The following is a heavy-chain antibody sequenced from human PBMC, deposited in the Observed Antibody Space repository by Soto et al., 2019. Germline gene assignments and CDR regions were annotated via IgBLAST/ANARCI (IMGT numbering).Heavy chain of an antibody. Sequence: SETLSLTCTVSGGSISSGGYYWSWIRQHPGKGLEWIGYIYYSGSTYYNPSLKSRVTISVDTSKNQFSLKLSSVTAADTAVYYCARGEPGTGTTCYFDYWGQGTLVTVSS. CDR2: IYYSGST. D-gene: IGHD1-1*01. CDR1: GGSISSGGYY. V-gene: IGHV4-31*03. J-gene: IGHJ4*02. CDR3: ARGEPGTGTTCYFDY.